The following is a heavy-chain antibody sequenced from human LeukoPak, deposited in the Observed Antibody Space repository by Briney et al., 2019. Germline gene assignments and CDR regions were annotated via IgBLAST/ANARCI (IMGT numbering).Heavy chain of an antibody. J-gene: IGHJ6*02. Sequence: GGSLRLSCAASGFTFSSYGMHCVRQAPGKGLEWVAVIWYDGSNKYYADSVKGRFTISGDNSKNTLYLQMNSLRAEDTAVYYCARASGYSYGEYYYYGMDVWGQGTTVTVSS. D-gene: IGHD5-18*01. CDR2: IWYDGSNK. CDR1: GFTFSSYG. V-gene: IGHV3-33*01. CDR3: ARASGYSYGEYYYYGMDV.